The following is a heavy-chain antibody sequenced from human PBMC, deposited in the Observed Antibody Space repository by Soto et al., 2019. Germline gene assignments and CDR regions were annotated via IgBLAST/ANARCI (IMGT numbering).Heavy chain of an antibody. CDR3: ARELSRDGYITD. J-gene: IGHJ1*01. V-gene: IGHV4-34*01. CDR1: GGSFSGYY. D-gene: IGHD5-12*01. Sequence: SETLSLTCAVYGGSFSGYYWSWIRQPPGKGLEWIGEINHSGSTNYNPSLKSRVTISVDTSKNQFSLKLSSVTAADTAVYYCARELSRDGYITDWGQGTLVTVSS. CDR2: INHSGST.